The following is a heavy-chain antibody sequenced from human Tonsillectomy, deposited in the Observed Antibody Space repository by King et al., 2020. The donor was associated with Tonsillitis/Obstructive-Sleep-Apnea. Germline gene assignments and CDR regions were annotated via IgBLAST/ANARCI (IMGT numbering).Heavy chain of an antibody. D-gene: IGHD2-8*01. Sequence: VQLVESGGGVVQPGRSLRLSCAASGFTFSSFGMHWVRQAPGKGLQWVSVISYDGTNKYYADSVKGRFTISREKSRNMLYLQMNSLRPEDTAVYYCAKGGPSYCTRSNCHPHPEFDPWGQGTLVTVSS. V-gene: IGHV3-30*18. CDR1: GFTFSSFG. J-gene: IGHJ5*02. CDR3: AKGGPSYCTRSNCHPHPEFDP. CDR2: ISYDGTNK.